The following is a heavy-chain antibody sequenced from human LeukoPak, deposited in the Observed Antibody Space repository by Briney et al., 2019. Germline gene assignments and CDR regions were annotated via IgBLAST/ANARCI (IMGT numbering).Heavy chain of an antibody. CDR2: INWNGGST. CDR3: AREGKDGQLLSIPFDY. J-gene: IGHJ4*02. Sequence: GSLRLSCAASGFTFDDYGMSWVRQAPGKGLEWVSGINWNGGSTGYADSVKGRFTISRDNAKNSLYLQMNSLRAEDTALYHCAREGKDGQLLSIPFDYWGQGTLVTVSS. D-gene: IGHD2-2*01. V-gene: IGHV3-20*01. CDR1: GFTFDDYG.